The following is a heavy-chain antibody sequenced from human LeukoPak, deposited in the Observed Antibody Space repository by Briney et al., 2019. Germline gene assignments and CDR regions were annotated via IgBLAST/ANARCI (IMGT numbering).Heavy chain of an antibody. CDR2: INHSGST. CDR1: GGSFSGYY. J-gene: IGHJ2*01. Sequence: SETLSLTCAVYGGSFSGYYWSWIRQPPGKGLEWIGEINHSGSTNYDPSLKSRVTISVDTSKNQFSLKLSSVTAADTAVYYCARGIRGSGYYYGPGYLYFDLWGRGTLVTVSS. CDR3: ARGIRGSGYYYGPGYLYFDL. V-gene: IGHV4-34*01. D-gene: IGHD3-22*01.